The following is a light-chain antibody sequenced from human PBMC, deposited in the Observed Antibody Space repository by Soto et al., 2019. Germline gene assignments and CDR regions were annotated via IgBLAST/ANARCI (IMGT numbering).Light chain of an antibody. Sequence: QSVLTQPRSASGTPGQRVTISCSGSSSNIGSNTVNWYHQLPGTAPKLLIYNNYQRSSGVPDRFSGSKSGTSASLAISGLQSEDEADYYCAAWDDSLNGYVFGTGTKVTVL. CDR1: SSNIGSNT. V-gene: IGLV1-44*01. CDR3: AAWDDSLNGYV. CDR2: NNY. J-gene: IGLJ1*01.